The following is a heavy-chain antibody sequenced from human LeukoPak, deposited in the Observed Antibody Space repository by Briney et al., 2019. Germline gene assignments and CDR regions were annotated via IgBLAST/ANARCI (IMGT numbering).Heavy chain of an antibody. V-gene: IGHV1-46*01. CDR1: GYTFTSYY. J-gene: IGHJ4*02. Sequence: ASVKVSCKASGYTFTSYYMHWVRQAPGQGLEWMGIINPSGGSTSYAQKFQGRVTMTRDTSTSTVYMELSSLRSDDTAVYYCARVRFLEDLIDYWGQGTLVTVSS. CDR2: INPSGGST. D-gene: IGHD3-3*01. CDR3: ARVRFLEDLIDY.